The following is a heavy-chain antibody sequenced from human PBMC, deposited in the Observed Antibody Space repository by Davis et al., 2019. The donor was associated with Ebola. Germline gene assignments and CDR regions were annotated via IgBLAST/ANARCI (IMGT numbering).Heavy chain of an antibody. D-gene: IGHD1-1*01. CDR2: INPHNGNT. J-gene: IGHJ4*02. CDR1: GYTFPNYG. Sequence: ASVKVSCKASGYTFPNYGITWVRQAPGQGLEWMGWINPHNGNTNYAQNVQGRVTMTTDTSTSTAYMEVGILRSDDTAVYYCARAQFPTTSDHWGQGTLVTVSS. V-gene: IGHV1-18*04. CDR3: ARAQFPTTSDH.